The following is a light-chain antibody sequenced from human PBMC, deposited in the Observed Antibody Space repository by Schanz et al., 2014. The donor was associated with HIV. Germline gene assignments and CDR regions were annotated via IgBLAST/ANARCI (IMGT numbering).Light chain of an antibody. CDR3: QQYSSPPFA. CDR2: GAS. J-gene: IGKJ2*01. Sequence: EIVMTQSPATLSVSPGETATLSCRASQSVRSNLAWYQQKGGQVPRLLIHGASTRATGIPARFSGSGSGTEFTLTISRLEPEDFAVYYCQQYSSPPFAFGQGTKVEIK. V-gene: IGKV3-15*01. CDR1: QSVRSN.